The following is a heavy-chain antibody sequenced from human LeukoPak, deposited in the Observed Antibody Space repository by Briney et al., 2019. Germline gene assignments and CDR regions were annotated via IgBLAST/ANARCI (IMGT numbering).Heavy chain of an antibody. V-gene: IGHV3-21*01. J-gene: IGHJ4*02. D-gene: IGHD2-2*01. CDR3: ARGAQTVVAPAAQARPGPSGVDH. CDR2: ISSASSYI. Sequence: PGGSLRLSCGASGFTFSSYSMNWVRQAPGKGLEWVSSISSASSYIYYADSVKGRFTISRDNAKNSLFLQMNSLRAEDTGVYYCARGAQTVVAPAAQARPGPSGVDHWGQGTLVTVSS. CDR1: GFTFSSYS.